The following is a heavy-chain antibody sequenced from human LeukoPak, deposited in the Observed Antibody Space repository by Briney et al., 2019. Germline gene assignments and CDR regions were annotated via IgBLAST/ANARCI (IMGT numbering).Heavy chain of an antibody. CDR3: ARHYYDFWSGYYNYYYGMDV. J-gene: IGHJ6*02. Sequence: GGSLRLSCAASGFTFSSYWMNWVRQAPGKGLVWVSRISSDGSSTTYADSVKGRFSISRDNAKNSLYLQMNSLRAEDTAVYYCARHYYDFWSGYYNYYYGMDVWGQGTTVTVSS. CDR2: ISSDGSST. CDR1: GFTFSSYW. D-gene: IGHD3-3*01. V-gene: IGHV3-74*01.